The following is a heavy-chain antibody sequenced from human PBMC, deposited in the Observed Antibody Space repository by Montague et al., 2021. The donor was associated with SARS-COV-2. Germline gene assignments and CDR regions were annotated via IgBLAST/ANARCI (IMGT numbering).Heavy chain of an antibody. V-gene: IGHV4-34*01. CDR2: INHRGNS. D-gene: IGHD3-22*01. CDR3: ARGRQRFNMIVVVMTGGEYYFDS. CDR1: GGSFSDYY. J-gene: IGHJ4*02. Sequence: SETLSLTCAVYGGSFSDYYWSWIRQPPGKGLEWIGEINHRGNSKYNQYLKSRVSISLDTSKNQFSLYLSSVTAADTEVYYCARGRQRFNMIVVVMTGGEYYFDSWGQGTLVTVSS.